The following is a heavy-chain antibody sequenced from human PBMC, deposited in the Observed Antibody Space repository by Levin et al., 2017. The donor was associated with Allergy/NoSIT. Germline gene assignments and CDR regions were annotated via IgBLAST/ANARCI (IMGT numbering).Heavy chain of an antibody. V-gene: IGHV3-48*03. J-gene: IGHJ4*02. D-gene: IGHD5-18*01. CDR3: ARAGDTAMVNFDY. CDR2: ISSSGSTI. Sequence: GGSLRLSCAASGFTFSSYEMNWVRQAPGKGLEWVSYISSSGSTIYYADSVKGRFTISRDNAKNSLYLQMNSLRAEDTAVYYCARAGDTAMVNFDYWGQGTLVTVSS. CDR1: GFTFSSYE.